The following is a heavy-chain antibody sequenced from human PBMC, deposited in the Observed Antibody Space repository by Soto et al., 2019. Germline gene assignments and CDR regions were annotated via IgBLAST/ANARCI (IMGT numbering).Heavy chain of an antibody. CDR2: ISYDGSNK. J-gene: IGHJ4*02. Sequence: HPGGSLRLSCAASGFTFSSYGMHWVRQAPGKGLEWVAVISYDGSNKYYADSVKGRFTISRDNSKNTLYLQMNSLRAEDTAVYHCAKDQSFVGYSSGWYDYWGQGTLVTVSS. V-gene: IGHV3-30*18. CDR3: AKDQSFVGYSSGWYDY. D-gene: IGHD6-19*01. CDR1: GFTFSSYG.